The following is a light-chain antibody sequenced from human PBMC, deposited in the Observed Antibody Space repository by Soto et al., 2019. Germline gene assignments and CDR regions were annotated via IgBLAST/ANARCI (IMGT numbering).Light chain of an antibody. CDR3: CSFAGVSTYAV. CDR1: SSDVGNYNL. V-gene: IGLV2-23*02. CDR2: DVT. Sequence: QAVLTQPASVSGSPGQSITISCTGTSSDVGNYNLVSWYQHHPDKAPRLIIYDVTKRPSGVSYRFSGSKSGNMASLTISGLQAEDEADYYCCSFAGVSTYAVFGGGTKLTVL. J-gene: IGLJ2*01.